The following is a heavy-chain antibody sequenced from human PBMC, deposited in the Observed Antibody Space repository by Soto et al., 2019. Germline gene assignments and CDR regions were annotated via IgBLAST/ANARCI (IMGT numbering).Heavy chain of an antibody. CDR2: ISAYNGNT. V-gene: IGHV1-18*01. J-gene: IGHJ6*02. CDR1: GYTFTSYG. Sequence: GASVKVSCKASGYTFTSYGISWVRQAPGQGLEWMGWISAYNGNTNYAQKLQGRVTMTTDTSTSTAYMELRSLRSDDTAVYYCARSPPSTVTRYYYYGMDVWGQGTTVTVSS. CDR3: ARSPPSTVTRYYYYGMDV. D-gene: IGHD4-17*01.